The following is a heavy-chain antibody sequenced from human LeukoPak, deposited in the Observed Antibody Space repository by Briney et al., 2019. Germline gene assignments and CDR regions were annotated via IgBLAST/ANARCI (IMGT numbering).Heavy chain of an antibody. V-gene: IGHV3-7*01. Sequence: GGSLRLSCVVSGCRISANTVTWVRQPPGKGLQWLANIGPDGSEDYYVDLVRGRFTIFRDNARDSLYLQMNSLRADHTAVYYCALPSSYDGSRYYHAYWGQGALVSVSS. J-gene: IGHJ4*02. D-gene: IGHD3-22*01. CDR2: IGPDGSED. CDR3: ALPSSYDGSRYYHAY. CDR1: GCRISANT.